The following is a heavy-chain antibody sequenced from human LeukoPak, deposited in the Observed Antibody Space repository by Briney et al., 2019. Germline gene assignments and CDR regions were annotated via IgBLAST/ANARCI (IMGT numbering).Heavy chain of an antibody. V-gene: IGHV4-4*02. Sequence: PSETLSLTCAVSGGSISSGNWWSWVRQPPGKGLEWIGEIYHSGSTNYNPSLKSRVTISVDKSKNQFSLKLSSVTAADTAVYYCARIGIRYFDWTYWGQGTLVTVSS. CDR1: GGSISSGNW. CDR3: ARIGIRYFDWTY. D-gene: IGHD3-9*01. J-gene: IGHJ4*02. CDR2: IYHSGST.